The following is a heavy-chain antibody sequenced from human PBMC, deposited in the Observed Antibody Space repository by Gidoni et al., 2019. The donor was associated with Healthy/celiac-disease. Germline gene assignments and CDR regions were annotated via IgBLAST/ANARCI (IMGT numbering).Heavy chain of an antibody. CDR2: ISSSSSYI. Sequence: EVQLVESGGGLVKPGGSLRLSCADSGFTFSSYSMNWVRQAPGKGLEWVSSISSSSSYIYYADSVKGRFTISRDNAKNSLYLQMNSLRAEDTAVYYCARDRGKRWLQSGYWFDPWGQGTLVTVSS. CDR1: GFTFSSYS. D-gene: IGHD5-12*01. CDR3: ARDRGKRWLQSGYWFDP. V-gene: IGHV3-21*01. J-gene: IGHJ5*02.